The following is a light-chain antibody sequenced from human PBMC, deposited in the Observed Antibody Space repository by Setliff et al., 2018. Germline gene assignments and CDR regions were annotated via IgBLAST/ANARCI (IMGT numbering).Light chain of an antibody. V-gene: IGLV2-14*03. CDR1: SNDVGAYDL. Sequence: QSVLTQPASVSGSPGQSITISCSGTSNDVGAYDLVSWYQQHPGKVPKLIIFDVSNRPSGVSHRFSGSKSGNTASLTISGLQAEDEADYYCCSYAGSYPYVFGTGTKVTV. CDR3: CSYAGSYPYV. CDR2: DVS. J-gene: IGLJ1*01.